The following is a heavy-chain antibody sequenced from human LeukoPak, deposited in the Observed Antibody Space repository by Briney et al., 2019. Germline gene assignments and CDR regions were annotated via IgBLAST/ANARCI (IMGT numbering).Heavy chain of an antibody. CDR2: IIPIFGTA. CDR3: ARHYYGSGSILYYGMDV. V-gene: IGHV1-69*05. Sequence: SVKVSCKASGGTFSSYAISWVRQAPGQGLEWMGMIIPIFGTANYAQKFQGRVTITTDESTSTAHMELSSLRSEDTAVYYCARHYYGSGSILYYGMDVWGKGTTVTVSS. CDR1: GGTFSSYA. J-gene: IGHJ6*04. D-gene: IGHD3-10*01.